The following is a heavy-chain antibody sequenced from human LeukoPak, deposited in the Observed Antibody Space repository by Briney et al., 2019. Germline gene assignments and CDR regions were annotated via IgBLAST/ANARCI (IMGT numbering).Heavy chain of an antibody. CDR1: GFTFGDHY. V-gene: IGHV3-72*01. J-gene: IGHJ4*02. D-gene: IGHD2-15*01. CDR3: TRTEFCSAGRWYSDYFDC. CDR2: TRNKANGYTT. Sequence: GGSLRLSCAVSGFTFGDHYMDWVRQAPGKGLEWVGRTRNKANGYTTEYAASVKGRFTISKTDTKRSLYMQMNSLRTEDTAVYYCTRTEFCSAGRWYSDYFDCWAQGTLATVSS.